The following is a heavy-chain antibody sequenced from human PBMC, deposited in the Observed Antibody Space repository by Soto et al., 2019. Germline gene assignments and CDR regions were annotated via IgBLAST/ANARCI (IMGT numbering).Heavy chain of an antibody. V-gene: IGHV3-11*01. Sequence: GGSLRLSCAASGFTFSDYYMSWIRQAPGKGLEWVSYISSRSSTIFYADSVKGRFTISRDNVKNSLYLQMSSLKIEDSAVYYCASGTGRSDFDYWGLGTLVTVSS. CDR1: GFTFSDYY. CDR3: ASGTGRSDFDY. J-gene: IGHJ4*02. D-gene: IGHD3-3*01. CDR2: ISSRSSTI.